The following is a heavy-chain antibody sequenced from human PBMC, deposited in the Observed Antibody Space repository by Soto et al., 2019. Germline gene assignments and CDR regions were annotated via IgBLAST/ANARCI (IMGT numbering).Heavy chain of an antibody. Sequence: SETLSVTCTVSGASISGFYWSWIRKSAGKGLEWIGRIYATGTTDYNPSLKSRVMMSVDTSKKQFSLKLRSVTAADTAVYYCVRDGTKTLRDWFDPWGQGISVSVSS. CDR3: VRDGTKTLRDWFDP. J-gene: IGHJ5*02. V-gene: IGHV4-4*07. CDR1: GASISGFY. D-gene: IGHD1-1*01. CDR2: IYATGTT.